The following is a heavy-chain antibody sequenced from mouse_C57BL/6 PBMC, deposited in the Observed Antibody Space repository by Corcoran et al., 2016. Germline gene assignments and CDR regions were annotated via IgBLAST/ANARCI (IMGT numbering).Heavy chain of an antibody. D-gene: IGHD1-1*01. Sequence: EVQLQHSVAELVRPGAAVKLSCTASDFNIKNTYMHWVKQRHEQGLEWIGRIDPANGNTKYAPKVQGKATITADTSSTTAHLQLSSLTSEDTAIYYSAISPYVLTGGDYWGQGTTLTVSS. CDR1: DFNIKNTY. CDR2: IDPANGNT. CDR3: AISPYVLTGGDY. J-gene: IGHJ2*01. V-gene: IGHV14-3*01.